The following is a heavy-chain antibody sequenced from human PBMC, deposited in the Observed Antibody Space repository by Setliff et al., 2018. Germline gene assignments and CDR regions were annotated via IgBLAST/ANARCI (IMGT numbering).Heavy chain of an antibody. V-gene: IGHV4-34*01. CDR3: AVYNTGSSKDHY. J-gene: IGHJ4*02. CDR2: INHSGST. Sequence: SETLSLTCAVYGGSFSGYYWSWIRQPPGKGLEWIGEINHSGSTNYNPSLKSRVTISVDTSKNQFSLKLSSVTAADTAVHYCAVYNTGSSKDHYWGQGTPVTVS. D-gene: IGHD2-8*02. CDR1: GGSFSGYY.